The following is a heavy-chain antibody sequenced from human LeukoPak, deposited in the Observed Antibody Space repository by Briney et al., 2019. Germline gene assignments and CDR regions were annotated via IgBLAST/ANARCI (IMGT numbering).Heavy chain of an antibody. CDR3: ARDYYGSGSLYYFDY. V-gene: IGHV4-4*07. J-gene: IGHJ4*02. D-gene: IGHD3-10*01. Sequence: SETLSLTCTVSGGSISSYYWSWIRQPAGKGLEWIGRIYTSGSTNYNPSLKSRVTISVDKSKNQFSPKLSSVTAADTAVYYCARDYYGSGSLYYFDYWGQGTLVTVSS. CDR1: GGSISSYY. CDR2: IYTSGST.